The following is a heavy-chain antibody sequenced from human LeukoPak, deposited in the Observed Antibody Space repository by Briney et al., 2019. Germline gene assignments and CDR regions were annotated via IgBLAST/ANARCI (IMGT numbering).Heavy chain of an antibody. CDR2: INHSGST. D-gene: IGHD6-13*01. Sequence: SETLSLTCTVSGASISSGSYYWSWIRQPPGKGLEWIREINHSGSTNYNPSLKSRVTISVDTSKNQFSLKLSSVTAADTAVYYCARGPQQLVRSFDYWGQGTLVTLSS. V-gene: IGHV4-39*07. CDR1: GASISSGSYY. CDR3: ARGPQQLVRSFDY. J-gene: IGHJ4*02.